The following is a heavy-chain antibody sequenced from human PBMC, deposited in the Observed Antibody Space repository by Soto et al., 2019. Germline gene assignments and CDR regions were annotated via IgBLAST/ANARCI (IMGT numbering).Heavy chain of an antibody. CDR2: IGPTGAHAP. CDR1: GYPFGDYA. Sequence: EVHLLESGGDLVQPGGTLILSCVASGYPFGDYAMRWVRQAPGKVLEWVSAIGPTGAHAPAYAASVKGRFTISRDNSRNILCPQMTNLRAEDTGVYYCAKDAIPYNDRDDDFDLWGQGTMVTVSS. J-gene: IGHJ3*01. CDR3: AKDAIPYNDRDDDFDL. V-gene: IGHV3-23*01. D-gene: IGHD2-2*02.